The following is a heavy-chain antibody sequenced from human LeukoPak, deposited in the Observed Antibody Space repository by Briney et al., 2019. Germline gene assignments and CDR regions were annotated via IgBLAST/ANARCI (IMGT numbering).Heavy chain of an antibody. CDR2: IYHSGST. CDR3: ARENDYGDYVSAFDI. D-gene: IGHD4-17*01. Sequence: TPSETLPLTCAVSGGSISSGGYSWSWIRQPPGKGLEWIGYIYHSGSTYYNPSLKSRVTISVDRSKNQFSLKLSSVTAADTAVYYCARENDYGDYVSAFDIWGQGTMVTVSS. CDR1: GGSISSGGYS. V-gene: IGHV4-30-2*01. J-gene: IGHJ3*02.